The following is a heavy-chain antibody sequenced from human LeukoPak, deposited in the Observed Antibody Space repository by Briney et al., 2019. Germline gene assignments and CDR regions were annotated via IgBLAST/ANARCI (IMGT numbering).Heavy chain of an antibody. V-gene: IGHV4-59*01. CDR3: ARVYYSSSYDYWYFDL. J-gene: IGHJ2*01. Sequence: SETLSLTCTVSGGSISNYYWSWIRQPPGKGLEWIGYIYYSGSTNYNPSLKSRVTISVDTSKNQFSLKLSSVTAADTTVHYCARVYYSSSYDYWYFDLWGRGTLVTVSS. CDR1: GGSISNYY. CDR2: IYYSGST. D-gene: IGHD6-13*01.